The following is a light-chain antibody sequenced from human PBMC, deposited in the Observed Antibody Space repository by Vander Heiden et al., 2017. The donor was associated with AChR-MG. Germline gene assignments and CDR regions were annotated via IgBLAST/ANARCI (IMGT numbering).Light chain of an antibody. J-gene: IGLJ3*02. CDR2: DVS. CDR3: SSYTSSSTLDWV. V-gene: IGLV2-14*03. Sequence: QSALTQPASVSGSPGQSITISCTGTSNDVGGYNYVSWDQQHPGKAPKLMIYDVSNRPSGVSNRFSGSKSGNTASLTISGLQAEDEADYYCSSYTSSSTLDWVFGGGTKLTVL. CDR1: SNDVGGYNY.